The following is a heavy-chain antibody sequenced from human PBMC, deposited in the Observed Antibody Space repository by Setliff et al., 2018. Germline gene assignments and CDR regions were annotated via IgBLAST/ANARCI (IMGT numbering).Heavy chain of an antibody. J-gene: IGHJ3*02. CDR3: ARSAANGGHDPFDI. CDR1: GFTFSHAR. CDR2: ISDSSLHI. Sequence: GGSLRLSCVTSGFTFSHARMSWVRQAPGKGLEWVSSISDSSLHIYYRDSVKGRFTIFRDNAKDSLYLQMNSLRADDTAVYYCARSAANGGHDPFDIWGQGTMVTVSS. D-gene: IGHD2-8*01. V-gene: IGHV3-21*01.